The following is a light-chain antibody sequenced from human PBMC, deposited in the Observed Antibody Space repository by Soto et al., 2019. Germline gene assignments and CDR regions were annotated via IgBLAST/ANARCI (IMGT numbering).Light chain of an antibody. V-gene: IGLV4-60*02. CDR1: SGHSSYI. CDR3: ETWDSNTHTV. J-gene: IGLJ3*02. CDR2: LEGSGSY. Sequence: QSVLTQSSSASASLGSSVKLTCTLSSGHSSYIIAWHQQQPGKAPRYLMKLEGSGSYNKGSGVPDRFSGSSSGADRYLTISTLQFEDEAEYYCETWDSNTHTVFGGGTKLTVL.